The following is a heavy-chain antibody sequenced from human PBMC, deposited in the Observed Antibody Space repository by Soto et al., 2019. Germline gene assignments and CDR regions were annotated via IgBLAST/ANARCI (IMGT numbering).Heavy chain of an antibody. CDR2: INPSGGST. J-gene: IGHJ6*02. V-gene: IGHV1-46*01. CDR1: GYTFTSYY. CDR3: ATDVGGYCSGGSCYAVYYGMDV. Sequence: ASVKVSCKASGYTFTSYYMHWVRQAPGQGLEWMGIINPSGGSTSYAQKFQGRVTMTRDTSTSTVYMELSSLRSEDTAVYYCATDVGGYCSGGSCYAVYYGMDVWGQGTTVTVS. D-gene: IGHD2-15*01.